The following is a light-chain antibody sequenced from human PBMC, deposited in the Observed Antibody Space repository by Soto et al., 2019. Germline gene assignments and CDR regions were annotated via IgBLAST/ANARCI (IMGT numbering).Light chain of an antibody. J-gene: IGKJ1*01. V-gene: IGKV3-15*01. Sequence: EIVLTQSPGTLSLSPGERATLSCRASESVSSNLAWYQQKPGQAPRLLIYGASTRATGIPARFSGSESGTEFTLTISSLQSEDSAVYYCQQYNNWWTFGQGTKVDI. CDR3: QQYNNWWT. CDR2: GAS. CDR1: ESVSSN.